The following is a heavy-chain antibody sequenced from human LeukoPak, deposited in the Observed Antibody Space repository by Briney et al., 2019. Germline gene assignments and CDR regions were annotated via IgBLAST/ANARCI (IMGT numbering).Heavy chain of an antibody. CDR3: ARGLLDRLGDAFDI. J-gene: IGHJ3*02. V-gene: IGHV1-18*01. CDR2: ISAYNGNT. D-gene: IGHD3-16*01. Sequence: DSVKVSCKASGYTFTSYGISWVRQAPGQGLECMGWISAYNGNTNYAQKLQGRVAMTTDTSTSTAYMELRSLRSDDTAVYYCARGLLDRLGDAFDIWGQGTMVTVSS. CDR1: GYTFTSYG.